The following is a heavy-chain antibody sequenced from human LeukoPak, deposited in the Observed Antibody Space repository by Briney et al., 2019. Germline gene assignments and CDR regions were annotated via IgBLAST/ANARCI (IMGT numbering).Heavy chain of an antibody. Sequence: GGSLRPSCAASGFTFSSYAMSWVRQAPGMGLEWVSVITDSGGRTYYADSVKGRFTISRDNSKNTLYLQMKSLRAEDPAVYYCAKDLAPSTVETPFDYWGQGTLVTVSS. CDR1: GFTFSSYA. J-gene: IGHJ4*02. V-gene: IGHV3-23*01. CDR3: AKDLAPSTVETPFDY. CDR2: ITDSGGRT. D-gene: IGHD4-23*01.